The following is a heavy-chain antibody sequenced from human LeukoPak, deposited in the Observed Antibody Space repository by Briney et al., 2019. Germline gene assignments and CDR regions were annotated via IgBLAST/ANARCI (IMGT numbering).Heavy chain of an antibody. J-gene: IGHJ3*02. V-gene: IGHV3-30-3*01. CDR2: IFPDGNNI. Sequence: PGGSLRLSCAASGFSFSSHAMHWVRQAPGKGLEWVAVIFPDGNNIHYADSVQGRFTISRDNAKNSLYLQMNSLRAEDTAVYYCARGGYCSSSICYSLNAFDIWGQGTMFTVSS. CDR3: ARGGYCSSSICYSLNAFDI. D-gene: IGHD2-2*01. CDR1: GFSFSSHA.